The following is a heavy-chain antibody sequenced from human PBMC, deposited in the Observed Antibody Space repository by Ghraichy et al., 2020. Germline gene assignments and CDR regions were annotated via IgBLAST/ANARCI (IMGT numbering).Heavy chain of an antibody. CDR2: IYYSGST. CDR3: ARDRKFLSWTQGYYYYMDV. Sequence: GSLRLSCTVSGGSISSYYWSWIRQPPGKGLEWIGYIYYSGSTNYNPSLKSRVTISVDTSKNQFSLKLSSVTAADTAVYYCARDRKFLSWTQGYYYYMDVWGKGTTVTVSS. J-gene: IGHJ6*03. D-gene: IGHD6-13*01. CDR1: GGSISSYY. V-gene: IGHV4-59*01.